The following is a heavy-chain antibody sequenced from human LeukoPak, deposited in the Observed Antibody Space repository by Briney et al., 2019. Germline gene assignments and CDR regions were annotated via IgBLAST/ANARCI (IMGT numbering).Heavy chain of an antibody. D-gene: IGHD2-15*01. CDR3: SKDPWNGGSCYDYASDP. J-gene: IGHJ5*02. CDR1: GFTFSTSA. CDR2: ISASGGST. V-gene: IGHV3-23*01. Sequence: PGGSLRLSCAASGFTFSTSAMICVRQAPGKGLEWVSGISASGGSTYYADSVKGRFTISRDNSKNTLYLQVNSLRAEDTAIYYCSKDPWNGGSCYDYASDPWGQGTLVTVSS.